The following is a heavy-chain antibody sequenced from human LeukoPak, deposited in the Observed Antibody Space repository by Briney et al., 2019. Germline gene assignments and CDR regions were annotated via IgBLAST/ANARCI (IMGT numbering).Heavy chain of an antibody. V-gene: IGHV1-69*01. CDR2: IIPIFGTA. D-gene: IGHD1-26*01. J-gene: IGHJ4*02. CDR3: ASDGSYYQLYYFDY. CDR1: GGTLSSYA. Sequence: GSSVKVSCKASGGTLSSYAISWVRQAPGQGLEWMGGIIPIFGTANYAQKFQGRVTITADESTSTAYMELSSLRSEDTAVYYCASDGSYYQLYYFDYWGQGTLVTVSS.